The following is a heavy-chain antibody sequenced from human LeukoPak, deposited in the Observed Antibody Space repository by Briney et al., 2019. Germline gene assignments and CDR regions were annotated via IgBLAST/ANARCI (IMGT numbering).Heavy chain of an antibody. D-gene: IGHD5-18*01. CDR3: ARVMYGDYDSGYSYGLNWFDP. J-gene: IGHJ5*02. CDR1: GASISSTNNF. Sequence: SETLSLTCTVSGASISSTNNFWGWIRQTPGKGLEWIATIYYSVSTYYNPSLKSRLSISVDTSKNQFSLKLSSVTAADTAVYYCARVMYGDYDSGYSYGLNWFDPWGQGTLVTVSS. CDR2: IYYSVST. V-gene: IGHV4-39*07.